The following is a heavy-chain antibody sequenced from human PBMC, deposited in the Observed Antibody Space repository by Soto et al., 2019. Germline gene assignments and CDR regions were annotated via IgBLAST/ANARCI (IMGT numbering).Heavy chain of an antibody. CDR3: ARVGSWSSSWYRYFNWFDP. V-gene: IGHV4-34*01. J-gene: IGHJ5*02. D-gene: IGHD6-13*01. CDR2: INHSGST. CDR1: GGSFSGYY. Sequence: SETLSLTCAVYGGSFSGYYWSWIRQPPGKGPEWIGEINHSGSTNYNPSLKSRVTISVDTSKNQFSLKLSSVTAADTAVYYYARVGSWSSSWYRYFNWFDPWGQGTLVTVSS.